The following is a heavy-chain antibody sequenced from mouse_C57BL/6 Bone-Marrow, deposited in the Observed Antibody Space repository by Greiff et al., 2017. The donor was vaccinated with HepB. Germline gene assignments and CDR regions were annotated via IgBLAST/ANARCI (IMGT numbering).Heavy chain of an antibody. Sequence: QVQLKQSGPGLVAPSQSLSITCTVSGFSLTSYAISWVRQPPGKGLEWLGVIWTGGGTNYTSALKSRLSISKDNSKSQVFLKMNSLQTDDTARYYCARKAYYYGSSHYYFDYWGQGTTLTVSS. CDR1: GFSLTSYA. D-gene: IGHD1-1*01. V-gene: IGHV2-9-1*01. CDR2: IWTGGGT. J-gene: IGHJ2*01. CDR3: ARKAYYYGSSHYYFDY.